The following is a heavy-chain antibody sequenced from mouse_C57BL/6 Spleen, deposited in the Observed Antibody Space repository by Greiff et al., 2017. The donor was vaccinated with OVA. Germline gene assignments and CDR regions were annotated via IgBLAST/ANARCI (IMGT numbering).Heavy chain of an antibody. J-gene: IGHJ1*03. CDR1: GYTFTDYN. CDR3: ARPYYGSSSWYFDV. V-gene: IGHV1-22*01. CDR2: INPNNGGT. D-gene: IGHD1-1*01. Sequence: VQLKESGPELVKPGASVKMSCKASGYTFTDYNMHWVKQSHGKSLEWIGYINPNNGGTSYNQKFKGKATLTVNKSSSTAYMELRSLTSEDSAVYYCARPYYGSSSWYFDVWGTGTTVTVSS.